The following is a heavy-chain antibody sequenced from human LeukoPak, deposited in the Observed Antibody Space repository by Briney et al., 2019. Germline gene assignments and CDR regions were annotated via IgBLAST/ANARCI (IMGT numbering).Heavy chain of an antibody. CDR3: ASYWPLSDAFDS. Sequence: APVKVSCTASLYTLTGYYMYWVRQAPRHGLEWMGWINPNSGGTNYAQKFQARVTMPRDTSISTAYMELRRLRSDDTAVYYCASYWPLSDAFDSWGQGTMVTVSS. CDR1: LYTLTGYY. D-gene: IGHD2-8*02. CDR2: INPNSGGT. V-gene: IGHV1-2*02. J-gene: IGHJ3*02.